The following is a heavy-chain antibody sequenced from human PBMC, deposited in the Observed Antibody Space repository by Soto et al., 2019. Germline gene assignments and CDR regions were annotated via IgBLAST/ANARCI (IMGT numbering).Heavy chain of an antibody. V-gene: IGHV4-59*01. CDR2: IYYSGGT. J-gene: IGHJ4*02. CDR1: VDFSSGYY. D-gene: IGHD3-22*01. Sequence: SETLYLTCSVSVDFSSGYYWSWIRQPPGKGLEWIGYIYYSGGTNHNPSLKSRVTISVDTSQNQFSLKLSSVTAADTAVYYCARWFYYDSSGYPDYWGQGTLVTVSS. CDR3: ARWFYYDSSGYPDY.